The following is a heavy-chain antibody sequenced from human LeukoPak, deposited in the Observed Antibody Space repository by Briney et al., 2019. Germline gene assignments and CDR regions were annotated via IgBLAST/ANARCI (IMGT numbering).Heavy chain of an antibody. CDR2: IIPIIAIA. Sequence: SVKVSCKASGANPTTYGINWVRQAPGQGLEWMGRIIPIIAIAHYAQKFLGRITITADTSTSTAFLDLSSLTSEDTAVYYCARNFYGSGSYQHEPRKFDYWGQGTVVTVSS. J-gene: IGHJ4*02. CDR1: GANPTTYG. CDR3: ARNFYGSGSYQHEPRKFDY. V-gene: IGHV1-69*04. D-gene: IGHD3-10*01.